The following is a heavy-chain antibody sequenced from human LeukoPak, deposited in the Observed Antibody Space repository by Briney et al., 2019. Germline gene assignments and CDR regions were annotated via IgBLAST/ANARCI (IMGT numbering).Heavy chain of an antibody. CDR1: GGSISSDNW. D-gene: IGHD6-19*01. CDR3: TTNGWYCLDH. CDR2: IHHRGGT. J-gene: IGHJ1*01. V-gene: IGHV4-4*02. Sequence: SETLSLTCTVSGGSISSDNWWSWVRQPPGKRLEWIGEIHHRGGTNYNPSLQSRVTISVDKSNNHFSLRLTSVTAADTAVYYCTTNGWYCLDHWGQGALVTVSS.